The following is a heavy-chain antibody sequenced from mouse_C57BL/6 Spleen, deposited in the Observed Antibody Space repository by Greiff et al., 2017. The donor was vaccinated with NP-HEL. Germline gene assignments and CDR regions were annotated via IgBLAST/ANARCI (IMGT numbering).Heavy chain of an antibody. D-gene: IGHD2-5*01. CDR2: IHPNSGST. CDR3: ARESNYEAWFAY. CDR1: GYTFTSYW. Sequence: VQLQQSGAELVKPGASVKLSCKASGYTFTSYWMHWVKQRPGQGLEWIGMIHPNSGSTNYNEKFKSKATLTVDKSSSTAYMQLSSLTSEDSAVYYCARESNYEAWFAYWGQGTLVTVSA. J-gene: IGHJ3*01. V-gene: IGHV1-64*01.